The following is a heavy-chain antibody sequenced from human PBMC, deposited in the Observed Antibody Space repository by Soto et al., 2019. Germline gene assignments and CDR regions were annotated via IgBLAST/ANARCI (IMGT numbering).Heavy chain of an antibody. J-gene: IGHJ4*02. Sequence: DSVKVSCKASGYTFTSYAVHWVRQAPGQRLEWMGWINAGNGNTKYSQKFQGRVTITRDTSASTVYMELSSLRSEDTAVYYCARVSGWYFIDYWGQGTLVTVSS. CDR1: GYTFTSYA. CDR3: ARVSGWYFIDY. V-gene: IGHV1-3*01. CDR2: INAGNGNT. D-gene: IGHD6-19*01.